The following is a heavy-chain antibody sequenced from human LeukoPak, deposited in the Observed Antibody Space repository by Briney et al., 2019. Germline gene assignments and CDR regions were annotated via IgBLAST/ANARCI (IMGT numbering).Heavy chain of an antibody. CDR1: GVSISSGGYD. V-gene: IGHV4-31*03. D-gene: IGHD2-21*02. J-gene: IGHJ6*04. CDR3: ARSYCGGDCYHYYGMDV. CDR2: IYYSGST. Sequence: SQTLSLTCTVSGVSISSGGYDWSWLRQHPGKGLEWIGYIYYSGSTYYNPSLKRRFTISVDTSKNQFSLKLSSVTAADTAVYYCARSYCGGDCYHYYGMDVWGKGTSVTVSS.